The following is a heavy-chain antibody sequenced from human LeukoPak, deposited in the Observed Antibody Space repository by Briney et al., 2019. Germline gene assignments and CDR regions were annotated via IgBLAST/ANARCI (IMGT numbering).Heavy chain of an antibody. CDR1: GGSISSYY. Sequence: PSETLSLTCTVSGGSISSYYWSWIRQPPGKGLEWIGEINHSGSTNYNPSLKSRVTISVDTSKNQFSLKLSSVTAADTAVYYCARVRRVVPAAAPFDYWGQGTLVTVSS. CDR3: ARVRRVVPAAAPFDY. J-gene: IGHJ4*02. CDR2: INHSGST. V-gene: IGHV4-34*01. D-gene: IGHD2-2*01.